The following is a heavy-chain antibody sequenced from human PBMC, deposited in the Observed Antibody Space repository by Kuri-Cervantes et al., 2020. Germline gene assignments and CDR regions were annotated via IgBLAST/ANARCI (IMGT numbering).Heavy chain of an antibody. D-gene: IGHD2-15*01. CDR3: AKETAGHCSGSICYPFDY. J-gene: IGHJ4*02. V-gene: IGHV1-69*04. CDR2: IIPILDIA. CDR1: GGTFSSYT. Sequence: SVKVSCKASGGTFSSYTISWVRQAPGQGLEWMGRIIPILDIANYAQKFQGRVTITADKSTSTAYMELSSLRSEDTAVYYCAKETAGHCSGSICYPFDYWGQGTLVTVSS.